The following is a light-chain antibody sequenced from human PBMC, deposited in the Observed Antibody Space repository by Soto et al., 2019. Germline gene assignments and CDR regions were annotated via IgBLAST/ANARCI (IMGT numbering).Light chain of an antibody. CDR3: CSYAGSFTYV. CDR1: SSDVGDYNY. V-gene: IGLV2-11*01. J-gene: IGLJ1*01. CDR2: DVT. Sequence: QSVLTQPRSVSGSPGQSVTISCTGNSSDVGDYNYVSWYQQHPGKAPKVMIYDVTKRPSGVPDRFSGSKSGNTASLTISGLQAEDEADYYCCSYAGSFTYVFGTGTKVTVL.